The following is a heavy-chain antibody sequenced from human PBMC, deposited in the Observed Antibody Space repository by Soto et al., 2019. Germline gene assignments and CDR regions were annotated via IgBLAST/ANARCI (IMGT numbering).Heavy chain of an antibody. Sequence: GGSLRLSCAASGFRFRTRAMSWVRQAPGKGLEWVASIRPGGDSTYYADSVKGRFAVSRDNSNVTLYLQMDSLRVEDTAIYYCTTHEEGAPWAGGFDSWGREPWSPSPQ. CDR2: IRPGGDST. CDR3: TTHEEGAPWAGGFDS. V-gene: IGHV3-23*01. CDR1: GFRFRTRA. J-gene: IGHJ5*01. D-gene: IGHD1-26*01.